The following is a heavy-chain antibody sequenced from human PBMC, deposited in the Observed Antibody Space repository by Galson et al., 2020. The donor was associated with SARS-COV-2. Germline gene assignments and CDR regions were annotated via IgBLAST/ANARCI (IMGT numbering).Heavy chain of an antibody. CDR2: ISGSGGST. D-gene: IGHD3-16*01. J-gene: IGHJ6*02. V-gene: IGHV3-23*01. CDR1: GFTFSSYA. Sequence: GGSLRLSCAASGFTFSSYAMSWVRQAPGKGLEWVSAISGSGGSTYYADSVKGRFTISRDNSKNTLYLKRNSLRAEDTAVYYCAKDYDYVWGCYGSYYYGMDVWGQGTTVTVSS. CDR3: AKDYDYVWGCYGSYYYGMDV.